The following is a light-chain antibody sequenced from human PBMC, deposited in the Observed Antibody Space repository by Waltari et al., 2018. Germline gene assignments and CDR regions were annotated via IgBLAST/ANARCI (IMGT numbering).Light chain of an antibody. Sequence: DFHMTQSPSTLSASVGDRVTNTCRPSQSISSWLAWYQQKPGKAPKTLIYKASDLETGVPSRFSGSGSGTEFTLTISSLQPDDFATYYCQQHNSYPRTFGQGTKVEIK. CDR1: QSISSW. CDR3: QQHNSYPRT. V-gene: IGKV1-5*03. CDR2: KAS. J-gene: IGKJ1*01.